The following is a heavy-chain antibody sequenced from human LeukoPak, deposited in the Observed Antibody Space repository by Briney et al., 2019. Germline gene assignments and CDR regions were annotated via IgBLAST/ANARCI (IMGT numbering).Heavy chain of an antibody. D-gene: IGHD1-26*01. J-gene: IGHJ4*02. Sequence: SETLSLTCTVSGGSISRGTYYWSWIRQPPGKGLEWIGYIYYSGSVYYNPSLKSRVTISVDTSKNQFSLKLSSVTAADTAVYYCARGSGYFDYWGQGTMVTVSS. V-gene: IGHV4-31*03. CDR2: IYYSGSV. CDR3: ARGSGYFDY. CDR1: GGSISRGTYY.